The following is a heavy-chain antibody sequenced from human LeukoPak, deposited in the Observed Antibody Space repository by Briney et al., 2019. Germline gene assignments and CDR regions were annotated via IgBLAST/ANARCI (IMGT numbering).Heavy chain of an antibody. CDR3: ATARWELLPWFDP. Sequence: ASVMVSCKASGYTFTSYGISWVRQAPGQGLEWMGWISAYNGNTNYAQRLQGRVTMTTDTSTSTAYMELRSLRSDDTAVYYCATARWELLPWFDPWGQGTLVTVSS. CDR2: ISAYNGNT. D-gene: IGHD1-26*01. J-gene: IGHJ5*02. CDR1: GYTFTSYG. V-gene: IGHV1-18*01.